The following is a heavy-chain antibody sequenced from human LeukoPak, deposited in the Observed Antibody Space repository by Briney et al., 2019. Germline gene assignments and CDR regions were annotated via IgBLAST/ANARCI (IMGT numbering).Heavy chain of an antibody. CDR1: GLIFNNFD. CDR2: ISNDGGGT. CDR3: AKGSRGYFGDL. J-gene: IGHJ5*02. V-gene: IGHV3-23*01. D-gene: IGHD3-22*01. Sequence: GGSLTLSCTPSGLIFNNFDLMWVRHAPGKALEWVSAISNDGGGTTYAEFVKGRFTISRDNSKNTPFLQMSSLRGEDTALYYCAKGSRGYFGDLWGQGTLVTVSS.